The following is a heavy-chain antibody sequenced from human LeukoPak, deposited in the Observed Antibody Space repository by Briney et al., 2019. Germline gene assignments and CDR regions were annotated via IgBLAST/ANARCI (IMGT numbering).Heavy chain of an antibody. J-gene: IGHJ4*02. D-gene: IGHD3-16*01. V-gene: IGHV1-2*02. CDR1: GYTFTGYY. CDR2: INTESGGT. Sequence: VASVKVSCKTSGYTFTGYYIHWVRQAPGQGLEWMGWINTESGGTNFAQRFQGRVTMTRDTSSTSAYMEVSRVTPDDTAVYYCARGGKSELGACDYWGQGTLVTVSS. CDR3: ARGGKSELGACDY.